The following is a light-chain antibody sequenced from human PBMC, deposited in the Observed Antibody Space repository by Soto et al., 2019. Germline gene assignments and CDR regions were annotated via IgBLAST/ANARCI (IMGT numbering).Light chain of an antibody. CDR1: QSVGNN. CDR3: QQYGSSLN. Sequence: VMTQSPATLSVSPGERASLSCGASQSVGNNLAWYRQKPGQAPRLLVYGASSRATGIPDRFSGSGSGTDFTLTISRLEPEDFAVYYCQQYGSSLNFGGGTRLEIK. V-gene: IGKV3-20*01. J-gene: IGKJ5*01. CDR2: GAS.